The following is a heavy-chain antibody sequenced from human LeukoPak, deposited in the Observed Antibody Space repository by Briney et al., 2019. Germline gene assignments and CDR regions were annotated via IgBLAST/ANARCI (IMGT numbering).Heavy chain of an antibody. D-gene: IGHD2-8*01. J-gene: IGHJ4*02. CDR1: GFTFSSYA. Sequence: PGRSLRLSCAASGFTFSSYAMHWVRQAPGKGLEWVAVISYDGSNKYYADSVKGRFTISRDNSKNTLYLQMNSLRAEDTAVYYCASGTRGYYFDYWGQGTLVTVSP. CDR2: ISYDGSNK. CDR3: ASGTRGYYFDY. V-gene: IGHV3-30-3*01.